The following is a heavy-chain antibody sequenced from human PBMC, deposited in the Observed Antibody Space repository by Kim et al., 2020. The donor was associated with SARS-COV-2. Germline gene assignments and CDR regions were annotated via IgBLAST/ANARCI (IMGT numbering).Heavy chain of an antibody. CDR3: ARAVWFMELLPRYYFDY. J-gene: IGHJ4*02. Sequence: KFQGRVTMTRNTSISTAYMELSSLRSEDTAVYYCARAVWFMELLPRYYFDYWGQGTLVTASS. D-gene: IGHD3-10*01. V-gene: IGHV1-8*01.